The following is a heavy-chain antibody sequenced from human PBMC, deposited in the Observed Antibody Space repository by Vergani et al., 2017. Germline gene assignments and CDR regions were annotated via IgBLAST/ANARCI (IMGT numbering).Heavy chain of an antibody. CDR3: ARASHCINCYSEGPNGPGYYYMDV. CDR1: GAAIKDFY. Sequence: QVQLQESGPGLVKPSETLSLTCTVSGAAIKDFYWTWIRQPAGKKLEWIVRMYTSGHTIYNPSLESRVTMSVDTSKNQFSLQLSSVTAADTAVYYCARASHCINCYSEGPNGPGYYYMDVWGKGTTVTVS. CDR2: MYTSGHT. D-gene: IGHD2-21*01. V-gene: IGHV4-4*07. J-gene: IGHJ6*03.